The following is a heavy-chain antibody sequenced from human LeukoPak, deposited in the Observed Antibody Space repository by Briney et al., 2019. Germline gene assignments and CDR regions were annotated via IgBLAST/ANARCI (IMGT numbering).Heavy chain of an antibody. CDR2: IYYSGST. D-gene: IGHD6-19*01. V-gene: IGHV4-39*07. CDR3: ARDAGGQWLVYFDY. Sequence: SETLSLTCTVSRGSISSSGYSWGWIRQPPGKGLEWIGTIYYSGSTYYNSSLKSRVTISVDTSKNQFSLKLSSVTAADTAVYYCARDAGGQWLVYFDYWGQGTLVTVSS. J-gene: IGHJ4*02. CDR1: RGSISSSGYS.